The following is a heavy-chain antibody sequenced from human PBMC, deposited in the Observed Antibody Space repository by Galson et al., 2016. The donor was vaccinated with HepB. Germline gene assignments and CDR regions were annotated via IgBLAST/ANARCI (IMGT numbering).Heavy chain of an antibody. J-gene: IGHJ6*02. D-gene: IGHD2-2*01. V-gene: IGHV3-23*01. Sequence: SLRLSCAASGFTFSTYAMSWVRQAPGKGLEWVSGISGSGGSTSDADSVKGRFTFSRDNSKNTLYLQMNSLRAEDTAVYYCARTVVPAAPLAEVRRLNYYGMDVWGQGTTVTVSS. CDR2: ISGSGGST. CDR3: ARTVVPAAPLAEVRRLNYYGMDV. CDR1: GFTFSTYA.